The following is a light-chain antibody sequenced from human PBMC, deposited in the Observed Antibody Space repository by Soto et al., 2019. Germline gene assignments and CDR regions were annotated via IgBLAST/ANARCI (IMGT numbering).Light chain of an antibody. CDR3: QQYNEWPPLT. CDR2: GAS. V-gene: IGKV3-15*01. CDR1: QSLASRY. Sequence: EIVLKQSPGTLSLSPGERATLSCGASQSLASRYLAWYQQKPGQAPRLLLYGASTRATGIPARFTASGSGTDFTLTISSLQSEDFAVYFCQQYNEWPPLTFGGGTKVDIK. J-gene: IGKJ4*01.